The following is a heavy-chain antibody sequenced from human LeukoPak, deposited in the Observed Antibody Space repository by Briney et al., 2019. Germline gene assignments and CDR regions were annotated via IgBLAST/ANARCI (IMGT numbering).Heavy chain of an antibody. D-gene: IGHD2-21*02. CDR1: GFTFSSYA. CDR2: ISDTGANT. J-gene: IGHJ4*02. Sequence: GGSLRLSCAASGFTFSSYAMSWVRQAAGKGLEWVSAISDTGANTYYADSVKGRFTISRDNSKNTLYLQMKSLRADDTAVYYCANHNTATFDYWGQGTLVTVSS. CDR3: ANHNTATFDY. V-gene: IGHV3-23*01.